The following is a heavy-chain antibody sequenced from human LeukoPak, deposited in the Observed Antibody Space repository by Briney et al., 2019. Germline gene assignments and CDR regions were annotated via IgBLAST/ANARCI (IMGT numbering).Heavy chain of an antibody. CDR3: ARAGGSVCSYGTIDS. D-gene: IGHD1-1*01. CDR2: LYTTGTT. J-gene: IGHJ4*02. CDR1: GGSISSGSYY. Sequence: SETLSLTCTVSGGSISSGSYYWTWIRQPAGKGLEWIGHLYTTGTTSYNPSLQSRVTISADTSKHQFSLRLTSVTAADTAVYYCARAGGSVCSYGTIDSWGQGTLVTVSS. V-gene: IGHV4-61*09.